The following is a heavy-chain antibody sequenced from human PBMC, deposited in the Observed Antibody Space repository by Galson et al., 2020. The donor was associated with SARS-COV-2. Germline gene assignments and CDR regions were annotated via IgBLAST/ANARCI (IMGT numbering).Heavy chain of an antibody. J-gene: IGHJ3*01. CDR3: AHIFDVWSRMEEYVFDV. CDR2: IYWNDGK. D-gene: IGHD3-3*01. CDR1: GFSLSTSGVG. Sequence: SGPTLVKPTQTLMLTCTFSGFSLSTSGVGVGWIRQPPGKALEWLAVIYWNDGKEYSPSLRSRLTITKDTSKKQVVLTMTDMDPVDTATYYCAHIFDVWSRMEEYVFDVWGQGTMVTVSS. V-gene: IGHV2-5*01.